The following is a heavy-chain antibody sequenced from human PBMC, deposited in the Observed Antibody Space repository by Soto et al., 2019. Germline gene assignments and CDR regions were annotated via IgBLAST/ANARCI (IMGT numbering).Heavy chain of an antibody. D-gene: IGHD6-13*01. CDR2: IYYSGST. J-gene: IGHJ5*02. V-gene: IGHV4-31*03. CDR3: ARDVAAAKGGGLFDP. Sequence: PSETLSITCTFSVGSISSGGYYWSWIRQHPGKGLEWIGYIYYSGSTYYNPSLKSRVTISVDTSKNQFSLKLSSVTAADTAVYYCARDVAAAKGGGLFDPWGQGTLVTVSS. CDR1: VGSISSGGYY.